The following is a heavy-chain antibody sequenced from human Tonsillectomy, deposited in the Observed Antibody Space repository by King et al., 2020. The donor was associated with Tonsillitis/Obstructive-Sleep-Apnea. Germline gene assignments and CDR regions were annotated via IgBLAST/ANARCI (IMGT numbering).Heavy chain of an antibody. CDR3: ARVGQEGPGLYDYCMDV. V-gene: IGHV3-13*01. CDR1: GFTFSSYD. Sequence: VQLVESGGGLVQPGGSLRLSCAASGFTFSSYDMHWVRQATGKGLEWVSAIGTAGDTYYPGSVKGRFTISRENAKNSLYLQMNSLRAGDTAVYYCARVGQEGPGLYDYCMDVWGEGTTVTVSS. J-gene: IGHJ6*03. CDR2: IGTAGDT. D-gene: IGHD2-15*01.